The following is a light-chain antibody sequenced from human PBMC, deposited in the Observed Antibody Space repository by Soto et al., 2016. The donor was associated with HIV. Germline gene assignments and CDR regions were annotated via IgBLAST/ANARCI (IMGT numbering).Light chain of an antibody. CDR2: DDS. CDR1: NIGIKT. J-gene: IGLJ2*01. V-gene: IGLV3-21*03. Sequence: SYELTQPPSVSVAPGKTARMTCGGYNIGIKTVHWYQQKPDQAPVMVVHDDSDRPSGIPDRFSGSNSGDTATLTISRVEAGDEADYYCQTWDGATDTVVFGGGTKLTVL. CDR3: QTWDGATDTVV.